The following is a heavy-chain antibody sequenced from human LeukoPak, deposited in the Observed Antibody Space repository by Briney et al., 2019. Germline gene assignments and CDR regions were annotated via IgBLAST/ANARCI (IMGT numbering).Heavy chain of an antibody. CDR1: EFTFDDYA. J-gene: IGHJ6*02. V-gene: IGHV3-9*01. CDR2: ISWNSGSI. CDR3: AKDLGKGYYYYYGMDV. Sequence: PGGSLRLSCAASEFTFDDYAMHWVRQAPGKGLEWVSGISWNSGSIGYADSVKGRFTISRDNAKNSLYLQMNSLRAEDTALYYCAKDLGKGYYYYYGMDVWGQGTTVTVSS.